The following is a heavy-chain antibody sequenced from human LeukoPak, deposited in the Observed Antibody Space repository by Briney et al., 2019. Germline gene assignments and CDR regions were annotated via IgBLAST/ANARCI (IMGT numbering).Heavy chain of an antibody. CDR2: IYYSGST. Sequence: SETLSLTCTASGGSTSSYYWSWIRQPPGKGLEWIGYIYYSGSTNYNPSLKSRGTISVDTSNNQFSLKLTSVTAADTAVYYCARSGRGNSAGFDCWGQGTLVTVSS. V-gene: IGHV4-59*01. CDR3: ARSGRGNSAGFDC. J-gene: IGHJ4*02. CDR1: GGSTSSYY. D-gene: IGHD3-10*01.